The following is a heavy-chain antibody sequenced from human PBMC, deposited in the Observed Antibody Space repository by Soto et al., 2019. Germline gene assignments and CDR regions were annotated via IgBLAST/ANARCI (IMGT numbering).Heavy chain of an antibody. D-gene: IGHD5-12*01. CDR1: GGSFSGYY. CDR3: ARGPVLYIVAKINYYYGMDV. J-gene: IGHJ6*02. V-gene: IGHV4-34*01. CDR2: INHSGST. Sequence: LSLTCAVYGGSFSGYYWSWIRQPPGKGLEWIGEINHSGSTNYNPSLKSRVTISVDTSKNQFSLKLSSVTAADTAVYYCARGPVLYIVAKINYYYGMDVWGQGTTVTVSS.